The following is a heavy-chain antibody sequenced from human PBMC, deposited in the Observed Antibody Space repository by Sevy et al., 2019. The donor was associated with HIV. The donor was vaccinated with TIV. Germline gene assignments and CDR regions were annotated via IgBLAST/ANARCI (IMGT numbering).Heavy chain of an antibody. J-gene: IGHJ3*02. V-gene: IGHV3-15*01. CDR2: IKSKTDGGTT. CDR3: TPRTEWELGEGAFDI. CDR1: GFTFSNAW. Sequence: GGSLRLSCAASGFTFSNAWMSWVRQAPGKGLEWVGRIKSKTDGGTTDYAAPVKGRFTISRDDSKNTLYLQMNSLKTEDTAVYYCTPRTEWELGEGAFDIWGQGTMVTVSS. D-gene: IGHD1-26*01.